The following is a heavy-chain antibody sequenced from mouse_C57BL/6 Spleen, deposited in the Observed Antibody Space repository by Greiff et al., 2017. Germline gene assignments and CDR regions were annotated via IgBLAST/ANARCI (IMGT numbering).Heavy chain of an antibody. D-gene: IGHD2-1*01. J-gene: IGHJ4*01. CDR1: GFSLTSYA. V-gene: IGHV2-9-1*01. CDR3: ARNREGLYGNYAMDY. Sequence: VKLVESGPGLVAPSQSLSITCTVSGFSLTSYAISWVRQPPGKGLEWLGVIWTGGGTNYNSALNSRLSISKDNSKSQGFLKMNSLQTDDTARYYCARNREGLYGNYAMDYWGQGTSVTVSS. CDR2: IWTGGGT.